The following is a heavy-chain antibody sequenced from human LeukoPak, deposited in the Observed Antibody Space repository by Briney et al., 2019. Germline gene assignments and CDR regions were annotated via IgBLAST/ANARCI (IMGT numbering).Heavy chain of an antibody. D-gene: IGHD1-26*01. V-gene: IGHV4-59*01. CDR1: GGSISSYY. CDR3: ARASQLGSYFKGCGY. Sequence: PSETLSLTCTVSGGSISSYYWSWIRQPPGKGLEWIGYIYYSGSTNYNPSLKSRVTISVDTSKNQFSLKLSPVIAADTAVYYCARASQLGSYFKGCGYWGQGTLVTVSS. CDR2: IYYSGST. J-gene: IGHJ4*02.